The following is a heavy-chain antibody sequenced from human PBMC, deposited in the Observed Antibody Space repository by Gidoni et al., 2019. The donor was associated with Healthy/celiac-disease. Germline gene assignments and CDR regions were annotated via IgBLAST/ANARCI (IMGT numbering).Heavy chain of an antibody. CDR1: GGSFSGSY. Sequence: QVQLQQWGAGLLKPSETLSLTCAVYGGSFSGSYWSWIRQPPGKGLEWIGEINHSGSTNYNPSLKSRVTISVDTSKNQFSLKLSSVTAADTAVYYCARVQKRITMVRGVTRLNWFDPWGQGTLVTVSS. D-gene: IGHD3-10*01. CDR3: ARVQKRITMVRGVTRLNWFDP. J-gene: IGHJ5*02. V-gene: IGHV4-34*02. CDR2: INHSGST.